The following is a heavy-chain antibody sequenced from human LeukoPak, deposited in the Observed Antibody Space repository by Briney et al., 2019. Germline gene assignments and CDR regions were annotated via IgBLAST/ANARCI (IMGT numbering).Heavy chain of an antibody. CDR1: GYTFTTYG. CDR3: ARPQGLKYYYGSGSYYN. D-gene: IGHD3-10*01. J-gene: IGHJ4*02. Sequence: ASVKVSCKASGYTFTTYGITWVRQAPGQGLEWMGWINPNSGGTNYAQKFQGRVTMTRDTSISTAYMELSRLRSDDTAVYYCARPQGLKYYYGSGSYYNWGQGTLVTVSS. V-gene: IGHV1-2*02. CDR2: INPNSGGT.